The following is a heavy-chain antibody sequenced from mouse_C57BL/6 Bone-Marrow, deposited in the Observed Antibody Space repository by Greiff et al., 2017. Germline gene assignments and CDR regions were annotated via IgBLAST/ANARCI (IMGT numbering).Heavy chain of an antibody. Sequence: QVQLQQSGAELARPGASVKLSCKASGYTFTSYGISWVKQRTGQGLEWIGEIYPRSGTTYYNEKFKGKATLTADKASRTAYMERRSLTSEDSAVYFCASPLYGSSPAWFAYWGQGTLVTVSA. D-gene: IGHD1-1*01. V-gene: IGHV1-81*01. CDR3: ASPLYGSSPAWFAY. J-gene: IGHJ3*01. CDR2: IYPRSGTT. CDR1: GYTFTSYG.